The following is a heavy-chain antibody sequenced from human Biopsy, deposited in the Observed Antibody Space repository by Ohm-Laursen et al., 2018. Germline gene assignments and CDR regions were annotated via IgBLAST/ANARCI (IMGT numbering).Heavy chain of an antibody. CDR1: DGSINSYY. CDR2: IYYSGST. V-gene: IGHV4-59*01. CDR3: ARGSSYGYDFDY. Sequence: GTLSLTCTVSDGSINSYYWNWIRQPPGKRLEWIGNIYYSGSTNFNPPLKSRVTISVDTSKNQFSLKLSSVTAADTAVYFCARGSSYGYDFDYWGQGTLVAVSS. D-gene: IGHD5-18*01. J-gene: IGHJ4*02.